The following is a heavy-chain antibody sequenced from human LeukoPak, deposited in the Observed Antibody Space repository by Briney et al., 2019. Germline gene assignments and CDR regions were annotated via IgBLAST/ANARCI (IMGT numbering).Heavy chain of an antibody. J-gene: IGHJ5*02. CDR2: INPNSGGT. CDR1: GYTFTGYY. CDR3: ARDLSRGYSYGPHLDP. Sequence: ASVKVSCKASGYTFTGYYMHWVRQAPGQGLEWMGWINPNSGGTNYAQKFQGRVTMTRDTSISTAYMELSSLRSEDTAVYYCARDLSRGYSYGPHLDPWGQGTLVTVSS. V-gene: IGHV1-2*02. D-gene: IGHD5-18*01.